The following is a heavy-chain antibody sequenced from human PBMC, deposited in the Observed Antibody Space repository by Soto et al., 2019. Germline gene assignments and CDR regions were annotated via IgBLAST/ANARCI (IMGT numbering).Heavy chain of an antibody. D-gene: IGHD3-3*01. V-gene: IGHV2-5*02. J-gene: IGHJ4*02. CDR3: AHLARITIFGVVIIAFDY. CDR2: IYWDGDK. CDR1: GFSLSTSGVG. Sequence: SGPTLVNPTQTLTLTCTFSGFSLSTSGVGVGWIRQPPGKALEWLALIYWDGDKRYSPSLKSRLTITKDTSKNQVVLTMTNMDPVDTATYYCAHLARITIFGVVIIAFDYWGQGTLVTVSS.